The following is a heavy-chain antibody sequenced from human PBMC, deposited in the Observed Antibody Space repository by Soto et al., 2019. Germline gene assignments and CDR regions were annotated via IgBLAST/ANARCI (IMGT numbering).Heavy chain of an antibody. CDR2: IYNNGRT. V-gene: IGHV4-59*12. Sequence: PSETLSLTCTVSGGSISSSSWSWIRQPPGRGLEWIGYIYNNGRTDYNPSLKSRVTISVDTSKNHFSLTLRSVTAADSAVYHCGRESGETWDYEASWGQGTPVTVSS. CDR1: GGSISSSS. D-gene: IGHD1-7*01. CDR3: GRESGETWDYEAS. J-gene: IGHJ5*02.